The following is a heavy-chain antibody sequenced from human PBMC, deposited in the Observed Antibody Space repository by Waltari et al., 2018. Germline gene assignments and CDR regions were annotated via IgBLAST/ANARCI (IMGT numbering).Heavy chain of an antibody. CDR3: ARHNDILTGYDY. V-gene: IGHV4-34*01. Sequence: QVQLQQWGAGLLKPSETLSLTCAVYGGSFSGYYWSWIRQPPGKGLEWIGEINHSGSTTYNPSLKSRVTISVDTSKNQFSLKLSSVTAADTAVYYCARHNDILTGYDYWGQGTLVTVSS. CDR2: INHSGST. CDR1: GGSFSGYY. D-gene: IGHD3-9*01. J-gene: IGHJ4*02.